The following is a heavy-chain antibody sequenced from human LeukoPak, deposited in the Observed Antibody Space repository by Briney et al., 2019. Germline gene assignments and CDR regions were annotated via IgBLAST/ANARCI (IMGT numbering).Heavy chain of an antibody. Sequence: GASVKVSCKASGYTFTNYGISWVRQAPGQGLEWMGWISAYNGDTKYAQKFQGRVTMTTDTSTSTAYMELRSLRSDDTAVYYCARDNPYYSLYWGQGTLVTVSS. D-gene: IGHD3-10*01. CDR1: GYTFTNYG. J-gene: IGHJ4*02. CDR3: ARDNPYYSLY. V-gene: IGHV1-18*01. CDR2: ISAYNGDT.